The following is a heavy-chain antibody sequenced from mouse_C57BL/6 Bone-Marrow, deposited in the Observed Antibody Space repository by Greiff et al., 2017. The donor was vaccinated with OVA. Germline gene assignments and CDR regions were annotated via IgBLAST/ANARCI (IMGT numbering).Heavy chain of an antibody. CDR1: GYSITSGYD. CDR3: ARRPPDFYYYGSSYWYFDV. CDR2: ISYSGST. Sequence: EVHLVESGPGMVKPSQSLSLTCTVTGYSITSGYDWHWIRHFPGNKLEWMGYISYSGSTNYNPSLKSRISITHDTSKNHFFLKLNSVTTEDTATYYCARRPPDFYYYGSSYWYFDVWGTGTTVTVSS. D-gene: IGHD1-1*01. V-gene: IGHV3-1*01. J-gene: IGHJ1*03.